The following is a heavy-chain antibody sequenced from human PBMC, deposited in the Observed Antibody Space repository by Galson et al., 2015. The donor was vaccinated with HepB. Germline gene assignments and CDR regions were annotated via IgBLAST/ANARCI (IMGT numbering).Heavy chain of an antibody. J-gene: IGHJ4*02. V-gene: IGHV3-30*18. D-gene: IGHD1-7*01. CDR1: GFTFSSYG. CDR3: AKDGGPGGWNYVHY. Sequence: SLRLSCAASGFTFSSYGMHWVRQAPGKGLEWVAVISYDGSNKYYADSVKGRFTISRDNSKNTLYLQMNSLRAEDTAVYYCAKDGGPGGWNYVHYWGQGTLVTVSS. CDR2: ISYDGSNK.